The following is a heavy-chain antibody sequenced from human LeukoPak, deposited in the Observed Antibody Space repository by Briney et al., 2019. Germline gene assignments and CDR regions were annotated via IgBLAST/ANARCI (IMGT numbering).Heavy chain of an antibody. CDR2: IYPGDSDT. CDR3: TTRHYYGSGTYDY. D-gene: IGHD3-10*01. CDR1: GYSFTNYW. J-gene: IGHJ4*02. Sequence: GESPKISCKGFGYSFTNYWIDWVRQMPGKGLEWMGIIYPGDSDTTYSPSFQGQVTISADKSISTAYLQWSSLKASDTAMYYCTTRHYYGSGTYDYWGQGTLVTVSS. V-gene: IGHV5-51*01.